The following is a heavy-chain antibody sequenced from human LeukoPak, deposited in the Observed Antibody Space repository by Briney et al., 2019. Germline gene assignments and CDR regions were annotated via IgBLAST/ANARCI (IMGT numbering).Heavy chain of an antibody. CDR1: GFTFSSYG. D-gene: IGHD3-10*01. Sequence: GGSLRLACAASGFTFSSYGMHWVRQAPGKGLEWVAFIRYDGSNKYYADSVKGRFTISRDNSKNTLYLQMNSLRAEDTAVYYCARVLLQFGEFSPYNWFDPWGQGTLVTVSS. J-gene: IGHJ5*02. CDR3: ARVLLQFGEFSPYNWFDP. V-gene: IGHV3-30*02. CDR2: IRYDGSNK.